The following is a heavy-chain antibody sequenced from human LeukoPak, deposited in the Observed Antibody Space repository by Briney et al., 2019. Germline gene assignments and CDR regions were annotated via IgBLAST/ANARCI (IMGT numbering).Heavy chain of an antibody. CDR3: ARCDYDFFGYYGMDV. V-gene: IGHV4-28*05. Sequence: SDTLSLTCAVSGYSISSSNWWGWIRQPPGKGLEWIGYIYYSGSIYYNPSLKSRVTMSVDTSKNQFSLKLSSVTAADTAVYYCARCDYDFFGYYGMDVWGQGTTVTVSS. CDR2: IYYSGSI. D-gene: IGHD3-3*01. J-gene: IGHJ6*02. CDR1: GYSISSSNW.